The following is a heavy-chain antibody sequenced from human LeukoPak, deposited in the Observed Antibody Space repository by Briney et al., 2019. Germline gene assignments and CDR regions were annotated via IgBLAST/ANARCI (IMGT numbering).Heavy chain of an antibody. CDR3: AKVGGSTSYYYYYMDV. J-gene: IGHJ6*03. V-gene: IGHV3-23*01. Sequence: PGGSLRLSCAAPGFTFSSYAMSWVRQAPGKGLEWVSAISGSGGSTYYADSVKGRFTISRDNSKNTLYLQMNSLRAEDTAVYYCAKVGGSTSYYYYYMDVWGKGTTVTVSS. D-gene: IGHD2-2*01. CDR2: ISGSGGST. CDR1: GFTFSSYA.